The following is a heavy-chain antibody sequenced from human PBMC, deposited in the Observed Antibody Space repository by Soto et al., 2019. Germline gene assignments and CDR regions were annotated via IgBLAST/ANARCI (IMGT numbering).Heavy chain of an antibody. CDR2: INHSGST. J-gene: IGHJ6*03. V-gene: IGHV4-34*01. Sequence: PSETLSLTCAVHGGSFSGYYWSWIRQPPGKGLEWIGEINHSGSTNYNPSLKSRVTISVDTSKNQFSLKLSSVTAADTAVYYCARGLPWYGSGSYNRYYYYYYMDVWGKGTTVTVSS. CDR1: GGSFSGYY. CDR3: ARGLPWYGSGSYNRYYYYYYMDV. D-gene: IGHD3-10*01.